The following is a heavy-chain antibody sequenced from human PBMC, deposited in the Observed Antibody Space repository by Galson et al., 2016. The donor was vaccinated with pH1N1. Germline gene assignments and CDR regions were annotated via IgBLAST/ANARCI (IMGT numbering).Heavy chain of an antibody. D-gene: IGHD2-15*01. CDR2: IYYGGTT. CDR3: ASAIITSEDRDSWFDP. J-gene: IGHJ5*02. Sequence: SETLSLTCTVSGGSISSYYWSWIRQPPGKGLEWIGYIYYGGTTYYNPSLKSRVTISVDTSKNQFSLKLSSVTAADTAVYYCASAIITSEDRDSWFDPWGQVTLVTVSS. V-gene: IGHV4-59*06. CDR1: GGSISSYY.